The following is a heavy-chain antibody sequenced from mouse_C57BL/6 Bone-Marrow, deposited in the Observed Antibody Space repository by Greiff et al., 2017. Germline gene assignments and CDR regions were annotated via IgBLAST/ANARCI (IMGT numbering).Heavy chain of an antibody. Sequence: EVQLVESGGDLVKPGGSLKLSCAASGFTFSSYGMSWVRQTPDKRLEWVATISSGGSYTYYPDSVKGRFTISRDNAKNTLYLQMRSLKSEDTAMYVCARRGSQVVATRYFDVWGTGTTVTVSS. CDR2: ISSGGSYT. CDR1: GFTFSSYG. V-gene: IGHV5-6*01. J-gene: IGHJ1*03. D-gene: IGHD1-1*01. CDR3: ARRGSQVVATRYFDV.